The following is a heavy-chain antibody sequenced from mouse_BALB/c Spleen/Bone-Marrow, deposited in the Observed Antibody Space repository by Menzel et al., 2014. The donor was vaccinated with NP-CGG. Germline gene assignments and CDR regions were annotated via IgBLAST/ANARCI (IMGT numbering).Heavy chain of an antibody. CDR3: ARERYYGNGRIFEY. CDR1: GFTFSSYG. CDR2: INSNGGST. D-gene: IGHD1-1*01. J-gene: IGHJ2*01. V-gene: IGHV5-6-3*01. Sequence: EVQRVESGGGLVQPGGSLKLSCAASGFTFSSYGMSWVRQTPDKRLELVATINSNGGSTYYPDSVKGRFTISRDNAKNTLYLQMSSLKSEDTAMYHCARERYYGNGRIFEYWGQGTTLTVSS.